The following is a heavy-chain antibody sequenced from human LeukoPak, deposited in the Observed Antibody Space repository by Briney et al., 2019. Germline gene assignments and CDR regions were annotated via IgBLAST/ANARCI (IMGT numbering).Heavy chain of an antibody. CDR1: GVSISSYH. CDR2: IHTSGST. CDR3: ARANKYDFWSGYIPYYYFDY. D-gene: IGHD3-3*01. V-gene: IGHV4-4*07. Sequence: SETLSLTCTVSGVSISSYHWSWIRQPAGKGLEWIGRIHTSGSTNYNPSLKSRVTISVDTSKNQFSLKLSSVTAAGTAVYYCARANKYDFWSGYIPYYYFDYWGQGTLVTVSS. J-gene: IGHJ4*02.